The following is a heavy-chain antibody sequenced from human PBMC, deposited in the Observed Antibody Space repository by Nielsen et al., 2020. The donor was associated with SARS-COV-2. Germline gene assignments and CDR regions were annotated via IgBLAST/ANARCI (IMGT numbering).Heavy chain of an antibody. CDR3: ARDNRLVAAGYYYGMDV. J-gene: IGHJ6*02. CDR2: INADGSST. D-gene: IGHD6-13*01. Sequence: GGSLRLSCAASGFTFSNYWMHWVRQVPGKGLVWVSRINADGSSTSYADYVKSRFTISRDNAKNSLYLQMNSLRAEDTALYHCARDNRLVAAGYYYGMDVWGQGTAVTVSS. CDR1: GFTFSNYW. V-gene: IGHV3-74*01.